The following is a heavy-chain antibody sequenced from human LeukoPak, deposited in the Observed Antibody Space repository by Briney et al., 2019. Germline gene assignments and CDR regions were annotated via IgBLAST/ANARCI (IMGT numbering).Heavy chain of an antibody. CDR1: GFTFSSYA. V-gene: IGHV3-30-3*01. CDR3: ARDLVCSGGSCQGAYYYYGMDV. J-gene: IGHJ6*02. D-gene: IGHD2-15*01. Sequence: GGSLRLSCAASGFTFSSYAMHWVRQAPGKGLEWVAVISYDGSNKYYADSVKGRFTISRDNSKNTLYLQMNSLRAEDTAVYYCARDLVCSGGSCQGAYYYYGMDVWGQGTTVTVSS. CDR2: ISYDGSNK.